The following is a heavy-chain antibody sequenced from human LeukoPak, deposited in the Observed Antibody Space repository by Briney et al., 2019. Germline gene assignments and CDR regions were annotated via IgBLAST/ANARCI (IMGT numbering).Heavy chain of an antibody. CDR2: INCDGHRT. J-gene: IGHJ3*02. V-gene: IGHV3-74*01. CDR1: RFTFSNYW. CDR3: ARGRVCYAWYGCDS. Sequence: GGSLRLSCAASRFTFSNYWMHWVRHAPGKGLVYVSRINCDGHRTTHANSVIGRFSISRDKPKNTLYLQMNNLRAKCAAVYYCARGRVCYAWYGCDSWGQGTMVSVSS. D-gene: IGHD3-16*01.